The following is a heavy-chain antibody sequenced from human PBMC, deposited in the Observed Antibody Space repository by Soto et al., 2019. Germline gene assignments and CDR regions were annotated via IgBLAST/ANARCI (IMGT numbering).Heavy chain of an antibody. V-gene: IGHV3-23*01. Sequence: EVQLLESGGGLVQPGGSLRLSCAASGFTFSNYALSWVRQAPGKGLEWVSAISGGGGSAYYADSVKGRFTISRDNSKNTPYLHMNSLIAEDTARYYCAKDLRPASGTVGRYFDYWGQGTLVTVSS. CDR3: AKDLRPASGTVGRYFDY. CDR2: ISGGGGSA. D-gene: IGHD1-26*01. CDR1: GFTFSNYA. J-gene: IGHJ4*02.